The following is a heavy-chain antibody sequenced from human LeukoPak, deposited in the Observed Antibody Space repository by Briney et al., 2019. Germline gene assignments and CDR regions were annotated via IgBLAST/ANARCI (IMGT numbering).Heavy chain of an antibody. CDR2: INPDGSGN. CDR3: ASWGAGGNS. Sequence: GGSLRLSWEPSGFTLITYWMNGVGQVPGKGRDWVANINPDGSGNRYVDSVKGRFTIARDNADNSLSLQMNSLRAEDTAVYYCASWGAGGNSWGQGTLVTVSS. CDR1: GFTLITYW. V-gene: IGHV3-7*01. J-gene: IGHJ4*02. D-gene: IGHD3-16*01.